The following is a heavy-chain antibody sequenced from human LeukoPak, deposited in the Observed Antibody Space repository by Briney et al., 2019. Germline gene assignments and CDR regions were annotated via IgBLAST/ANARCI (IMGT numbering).Heavy chain of an antibody. J-gene: IGHJ4*02. CDR3: AKDYYDSSGVDY. D-gene: IGHD3-22*01. CDR2: ITGSGSNT. V-gene: IGHV3-23*01. Sequence: GGSLRLSCAASGFTFSSYWMHWVRQAPGKGLEWVSAITGSGSNTYYADSVKGRFTISRDNSKNTLYLQMNSLRAEDTAVYYCAKDYYDSSGVDYWGQGTLVTVSS. CDR1: GFTFSSYW.